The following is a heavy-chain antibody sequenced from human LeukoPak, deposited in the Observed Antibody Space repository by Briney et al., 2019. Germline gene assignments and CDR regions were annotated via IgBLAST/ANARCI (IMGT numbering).Heavy chain of an antibody. J-gene: IGHJ3*02. D-gene: IGHD1-14*01. CDR3: ARQPAGTAAFDI. V-gene: IGHV4-59*08. CDR1: GGSINSYY. Sequence: SETLSLTCTVSGGSINSYYWSWIRQAPGKGLEWIGYIHYSGGDTNYNPSLKSRLTISVDASKNQISLMLTSVTAAVTAFYYCARQPAGTAAFDIWAQGTMVTVSS. CDR2: IHYSGGDT.